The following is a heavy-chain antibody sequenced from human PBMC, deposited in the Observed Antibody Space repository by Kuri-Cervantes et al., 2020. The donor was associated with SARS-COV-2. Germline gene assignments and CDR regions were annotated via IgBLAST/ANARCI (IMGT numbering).Heavy chain of an antibody. CDR2: ISGSGTGA. Sequence: GESLKIPCAASGFSFSSYAMSWVRQAPGKGLEWVSVISGSGTGAYYADSVKGRFTISRDNSKNTLYLQMNSLRAEDTAVYFCAKDPTATTEYYYATDVWGQGTTVTVSS. D-gene: IGHD1-7*01. CDR1: GFSFSSYA. J-gene: IGHJ6*02. V-gene: IGHV3-23*01. CDR3: AKDPTATTEYYYATDV.